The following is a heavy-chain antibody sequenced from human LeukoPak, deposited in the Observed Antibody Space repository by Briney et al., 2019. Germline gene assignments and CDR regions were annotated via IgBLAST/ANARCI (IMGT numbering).Heavy chain of an antibody. Sequence: ASVKVSCKASGYTFTSYGISWVRQAPGQGLEWMGWISAYNGNTNYAQKLQGRVTMTTGTSTSTAYMELRSLRSDDTAVYYCAREGSTSPGNYYYYMDVWGKGTTVTVSS. CDR2: ISAYNGNT. CDR3: AREGSTSPGNYYYYMDV. D-gene: IGHD2-2*01. V-gene: IGHV1-18*01. CDR1: GYTFTSYG. J-gene: IGHJ6*03.